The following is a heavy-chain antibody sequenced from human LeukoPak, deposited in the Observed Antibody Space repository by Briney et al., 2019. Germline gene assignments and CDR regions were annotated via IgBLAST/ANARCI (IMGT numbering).Heavy chain of an antibody. D-gene: IGHD3-22*01. CDR2: IYGGTTT. V-gene: IGHV3-53*01. CDR3: ARGARPGSSGYPNLDF. J-gene: IGHJ4*02. Sequence: GGTLSFSWAAAGFTVSTRYMSWRRQAPRKVLWWGLLIYGGTTTTYAASVKGRFTISRDDSNNTLYVQMNSLRAEDTAVYYCARGARPGSSGYPNLDFWGRGTLVSVSS. CDR1: GFTVSTRY.